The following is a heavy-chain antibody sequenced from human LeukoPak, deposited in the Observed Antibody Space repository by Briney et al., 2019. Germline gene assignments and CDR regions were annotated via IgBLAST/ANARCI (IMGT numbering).Heavy chain of an antibody. Sequence: SETPSLTCTVSGGSISSGSYYWSWIRQPAGKGLEWIGRIYTSGSTSYNPSLKSRVTILVDTSKNQFSLKLSSVTAADTAVYYCARSSWYDIIDYWGQGTLVTVSS. J-gene: IGHJ4*02. V-gene: IGHV4-61*02. D-gene: IGHD6-13*01. CDR3: ARSSWYDIIDY. CDR1: GGSISSGSYY. CDR2: IYTSGST.